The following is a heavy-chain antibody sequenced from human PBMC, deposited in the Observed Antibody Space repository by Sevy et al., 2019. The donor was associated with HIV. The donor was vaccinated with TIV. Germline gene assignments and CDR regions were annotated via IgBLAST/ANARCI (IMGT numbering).Heavy chain of an antibody. Sequence: KQSQTLSLTCAASGYTFNNAWMSWVRQAPGKGLEWLGRIKSKTDGGSAEYASPVKGRFTISRDDSKSTLYLQMNRLRTEDTGVYYCTGATVFGATWFDPWGQGALVTVSS. V-gene: IGHV3-15*01. CDR2: IKSKTDGGSA. CDR1: GYTFNNAW. D-gene: IGHD3-3*01. J-gene: IGHJ5*02. CDR3: TGATVFGATWFDP.